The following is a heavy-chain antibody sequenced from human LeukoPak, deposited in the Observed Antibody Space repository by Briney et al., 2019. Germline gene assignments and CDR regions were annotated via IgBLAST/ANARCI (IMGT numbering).Heavy chain of an antibody. CDR2: INHSGST. J-gene: IGHJ4*02. Sequence: SETLSLTCTVSGGSISSSSYYWGWIRQPPGKGLEWIGEINHSGSTNYNPSLKSRVTISVDTSKNQFSLKLSSVTAADTAVYYCARAPFYGDYRFDYWGQGTLVTVSS. D-gene: IGHD4-17*01. V-gene: IGHV4-39*07. CDR3: ARAPFYGDYRFDY. CDR1: GGSISSSSYY.